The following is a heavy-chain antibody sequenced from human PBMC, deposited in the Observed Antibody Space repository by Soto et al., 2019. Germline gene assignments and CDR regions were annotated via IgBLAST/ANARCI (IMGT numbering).Heavy chain of an antibody. CDR3: ARWGTYSSLLARDRVDP. CDR1: GGSISNYY. J-gene: IGHJ5*02. Sequence: QVQLQESGPGLVKPSETLSLTCTVSGGSISNYYWSWIRQPPGKGLEWIGYISYTGRPNYNPSLESRVTVSVDTSKNRFYLKLSYVTAADTAIYYCARWGTYSSLLARDRVDPWGQGTLVTVSS. CDR2: ISYTGRP. V-gene: IGHV4-59*01. D-gene: IGHD6-19*01.